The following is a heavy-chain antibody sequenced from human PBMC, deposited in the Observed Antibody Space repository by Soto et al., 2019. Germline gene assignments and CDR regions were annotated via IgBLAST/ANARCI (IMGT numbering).Heavy chain of an antibody. CDR2: ISYDGSNK. V-gene: IGHV3-30*18. D-gene: IGHD2-2*01. J-gene: IGHJ6*02. CDR3: AKGQHCSTTSCYFYFYGMDV. CDR1: GFIFNTYG. Sequence: GRSLRLSCAASGFIFNTYGMHWVRQAPGKGLEWVAVISYDGSNKYYAGSVKGRLTISRDNSKNTLYLQMNSLRAEDTAVYYCAKGQHCSTTSCYFYFYGMDVWGQGTKVTVSS.